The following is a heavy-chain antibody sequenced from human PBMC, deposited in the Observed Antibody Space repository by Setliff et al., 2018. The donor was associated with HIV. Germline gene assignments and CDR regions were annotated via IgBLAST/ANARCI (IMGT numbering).Heavy chain of an antibody. CDR3: AKYGPNCRSITCDEGYYFDS. CDR2: ISQTGNT. CDR1: GEFFSDHY. D-gene: IGHD2-2*01. V-gene: IGHV4-34*01. J-gene: IGHJ4*02. Sequence: SETLSLTCAVYGEFFSDHYWNWIRQPPGKGLEWIGEISQTGNTNYNPSLKSRVTISVDTSKNHFSLRLTSVTAADTALYYRAKYGPNCRSITCDEGYYFDSWGQGALVTVSS.